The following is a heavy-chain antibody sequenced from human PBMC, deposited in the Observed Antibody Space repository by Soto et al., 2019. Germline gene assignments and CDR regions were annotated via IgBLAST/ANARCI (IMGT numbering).Heavy chain of an antibody. CDR2: VQHSWGS. CDR3: GRQGFGPLHGLVDV. Sequence: QVQLQESGPGLVKPSETLSLSCTVSGGSISSYYWSWFRQSPGRRMEWIGYVQHSWGSSYNPSLQSQVAISLVTSKGQFSLKVTSVAATDTAVYYCGRQGFGPLHGLVDVWGQGTTVTVSS. J-gene: IGHJ6*02. D-gene: IGHD3-10*01. V-gene: IGHV4-59*08. CDR1: GGSISSYY.